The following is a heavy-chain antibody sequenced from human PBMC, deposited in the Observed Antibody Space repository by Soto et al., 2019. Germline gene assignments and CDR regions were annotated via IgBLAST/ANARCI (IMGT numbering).Heavy chain of an antibody. CDR3: GKVRRWLAARPTLFAP. J-gene: IGHJ5*02. V-gene: IGHV4-34*01. D-gene: IGHD6-6*01. Sequence: PSETLSLTXAVYGGSLSGYYWSWIRQPPGKGLEWIGEINHSGSTNYNPSLKSRVTISVDTSKNPFSLKLSSVTAAATAVHYWGKVRRWLAARPTLFAPWGHGSLVA. CDR2: INHSGST. CDR1: GGSLSGYY.